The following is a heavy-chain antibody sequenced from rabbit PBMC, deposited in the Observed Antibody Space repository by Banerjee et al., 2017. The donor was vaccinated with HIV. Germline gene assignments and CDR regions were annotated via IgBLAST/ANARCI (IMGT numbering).Heavy chain of an antibody. CDR2: IGIGSGTT. CDR3: ARDLNL. J-gene: IGHJ4*01. Sequence: QSLEESGGDLVKPGASLTLTCTASGFSLSSGYWMCWVRQAPGKGLEWIGCIGIGSGTTYHANWAKGRFTISKTSSTTVTLQMTSLTAADTATYFCARDLNLWGPGTLVTVS. CDR1: GFSLSSGYW. V-gene: IGHV1S40*01.